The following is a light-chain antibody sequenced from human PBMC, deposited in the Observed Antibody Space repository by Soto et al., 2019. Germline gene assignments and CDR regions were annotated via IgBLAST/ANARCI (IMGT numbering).Light chain of an antibody. V-gene: IGKV4-1*01. CDR3: QQFCSSPRT. CDR1: QSVLHSSKKKNY. J-gene: IGKJ4*01. Sequence: DIVMTQSPESLAVSLGERATINCKSSQSVLHSSKKKNYLAWYQQKPGQPPQLLITWASTRQSGVPDRISGSGSETDFTLTISSLEAEDVAVYYCQQFCSSPRTFGGGTKVEIK. CDR2: WAS.